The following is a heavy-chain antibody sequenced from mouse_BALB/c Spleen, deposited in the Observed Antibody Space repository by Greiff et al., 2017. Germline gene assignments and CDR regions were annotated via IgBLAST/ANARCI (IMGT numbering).Heavy chain of an antibody. J-gene: IGHJ4*01. CDR1: GYTFTSYY. CDR3: TRSYYYGSSFYAMDY. Sequence: LQESGAELVKPGASVKLSCKASGYTFTSYYMYWVKQRPGQGLEWIGEINPSNGGTNFNEKFKSKATLTVDKSSSTAYMQLSSLTSEDSAVYYCTRSYYYGSSFYAMDYWGQGTSVTVSS. CDR2: INPSNGGT. V-gene: IGHV1S81*02. D-gene: IGHD1-1*01.